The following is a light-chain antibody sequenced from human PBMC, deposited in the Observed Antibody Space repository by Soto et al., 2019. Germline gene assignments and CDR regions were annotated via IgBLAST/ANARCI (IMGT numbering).Light chain of an antibody. Sequence: QSALTQPASVSGSPGQSITISCTGTSSDVGGYDYVSWYQQHPGKAPKFMIYEVTNRPSGVSHRFSGSKSGNTASLTISGLQAEDEADYYCSSYTTNITPVVFGGGTKLTVL. V-gene: IGLV2-14*01. J-gene: IGLJ2*01. CDR2: EVT. CDR3: SSYTTNITPVV. CDR1: SSDVGGYDY.